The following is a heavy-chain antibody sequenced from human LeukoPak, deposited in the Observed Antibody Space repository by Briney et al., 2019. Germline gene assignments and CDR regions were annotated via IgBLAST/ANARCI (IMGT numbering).Heavy chain of an antibody. D-gene: IGHD3-22*01. J-gene: IGHJ4*02. CDR2: IKQDGSEK. CDR1: GFSFISYR. Sequence: GGSLRLSCAASGFSFISYRMSWVRQAAGKGLEWVANIKQDGSEKYYVDSVKGRFTISRDNAKNSLYLQMNSLRAEDTAVYYCASSNYYDSSGYCGDWGQGTLVTVSS. CDR3: ASSNYYDSSGYCGD. V-gene: IGHV3-7*01.